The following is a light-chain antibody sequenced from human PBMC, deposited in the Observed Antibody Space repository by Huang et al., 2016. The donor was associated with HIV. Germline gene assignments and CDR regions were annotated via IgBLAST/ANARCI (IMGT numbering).Light chain of an antibody. V-gene: IGKV1-17*03. Sequence: DIQLTQSPSAMSASVGDRVSITCRASQGIANYLAWFQQKPGGAPKRLIYAASSLQSGVPSRFSGSGSWTKFPLTISRLQPEDFATYYCLQHHGYPRTFGQGTKV. CDR3: LQHHGYPRT. J-gene: IGKJ1*01. CDR1: QGIANY. CDR2: AAS.